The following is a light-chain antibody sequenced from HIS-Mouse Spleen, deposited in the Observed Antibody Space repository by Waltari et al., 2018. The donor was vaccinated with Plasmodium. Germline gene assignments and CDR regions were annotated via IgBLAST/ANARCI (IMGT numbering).Light chain of an antibody. J-gene: IGLJ3*02. Sequence: QSALTQPASVSGAPGQSIPLPCPGTSSDVGRYNLVSWYQQHPGKAPKLMIYEGSKRPSGVSNRFSGSKSGNTASLTISGLQAEDEADYYCCSYAGSSTFVFGGGTKLTVL. CDR3: CSYAGSSTFV. V-gene: IGLV2-23*03. CDR1: SSDVGRYNL. CDR2: EGS.